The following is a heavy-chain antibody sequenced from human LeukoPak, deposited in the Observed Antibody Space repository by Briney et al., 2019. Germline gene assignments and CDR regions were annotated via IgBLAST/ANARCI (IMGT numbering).Heavy chain of an antibody. CDR2: IIPIFGTA. V-gene: IGHV1-69*13. CDR1: GYTFTSYG. J-gene: IGHJ6*02. Sequence: ASVTVSCTASGYTFTSYGISWVRQAPGQGLEWMGGIIPIFGTANYAQKFQGRVTITADESTSTAYMELSSLRSEDTAVYYCASPANRVYGSYYGMDVWGQGTTVTVSS. CDR3: ASPANRVYGSYYGMDV. D-gene: IGHD1-14*01.